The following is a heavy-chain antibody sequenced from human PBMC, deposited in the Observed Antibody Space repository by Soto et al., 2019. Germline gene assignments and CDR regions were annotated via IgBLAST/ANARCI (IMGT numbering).Heavy chain of an antibody. J-gene: IGHJ4*02. CDR3: ARDLLDTAMALDY. V-gene: IGHV4-4*02. CDR1: GGSISSSNW. Sequence: ASDTLSLTCAVSGGSISSSNWWSWVRQPPGKGLEWIGEIYHSGSTNYNPSLKSRVTISVDKSKNQFSLKLSSVTAADTAVYYCARDLLDTAMALDYWGQGTLVTVSS. CDR2: IYHSGST. D-gene: IGHD5-18*01.